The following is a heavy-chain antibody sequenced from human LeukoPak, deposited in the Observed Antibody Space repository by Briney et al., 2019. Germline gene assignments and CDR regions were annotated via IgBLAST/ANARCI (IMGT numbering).Heavy chain of an antibody. J-gene: IGHJ6*02. CDR3: ARVYRDILTGPMGYYYYGMDV. Sequence: GASVKVSCKASGYTFTSYYMHWVRQAPGQGLEWMGIINPSGGSTSYAQKFQGRVTMTGDTSTSTVYMELSSLRSEDTAVYYCARVYRDILTGPMGYYYYGMDVWGQGTTVTVSS. CDR1: GYTFTSYY. CDR2: INPSGGST. V-gene: IGHV1-46*01. D-gene: IGHD3-9*01.